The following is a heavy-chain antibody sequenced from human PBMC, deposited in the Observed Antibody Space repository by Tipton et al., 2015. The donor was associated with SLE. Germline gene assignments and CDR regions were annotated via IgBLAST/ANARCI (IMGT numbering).Heavy chain of an antibody. CDR1: EFTFDDYA. V-gene: IGHV3-9*01. D-gene: IGHD2-2*01. J-gene: IGHJ6*02. CDR2: ISWNSGSI. Sequence: SLRLSCAASEFTFDDYAMHWVRQAPGKGLEWVSGISWNSGSIGYADSVKGRFTISRDNAKNSLYLQMNSLRPEDTALYYCTVSIGYCSSTSCYRIANGMDVWGQGTTVTVSS. CDR3: TVSIGYCSSTSCYRIANGMDV.